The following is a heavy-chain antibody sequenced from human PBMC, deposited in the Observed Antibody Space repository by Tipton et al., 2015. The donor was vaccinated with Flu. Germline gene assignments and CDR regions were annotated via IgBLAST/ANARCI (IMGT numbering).Heavy chain of an antibody. Sequence: TLSLTCTVSGGSISSYYWSWIRQPPGKGLEWIGYIYYSGSTNYNPSHKSRVTISVDTSNNQFSLKLSSVTAADTAVYYCARYDGSGSGSSYWGQGTLVTVSS. CDR1: GGSISSYY. D-gene: IGHD3-10*01. J-gene: IGHJ4*02. CDR3: ARYDGSGSGSSY. CDR2: IYYSGST. V-gene: IGHV4-59*08.